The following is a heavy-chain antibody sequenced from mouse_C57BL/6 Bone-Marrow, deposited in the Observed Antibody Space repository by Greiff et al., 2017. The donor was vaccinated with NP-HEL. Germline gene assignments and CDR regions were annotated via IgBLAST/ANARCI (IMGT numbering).Heavy chain of an antibody. CDR1: GYTFTDYY. CDR3: ARSDDWFAY. V-gene: IGHV1-76*01. CDR2: IYPGSGNT. Sequence: VQLQQSGAELVRPGASVKLSCKASGYTFTDYYINWVKQRPGQGLEWIARIYPGSGNTYYNEKFKGKATLTAEKSSSTAYMHLSSLTSEDSAVYFCARSDDWFAYWGQGTLVTVSA. J-gene: IGHJ3*01.